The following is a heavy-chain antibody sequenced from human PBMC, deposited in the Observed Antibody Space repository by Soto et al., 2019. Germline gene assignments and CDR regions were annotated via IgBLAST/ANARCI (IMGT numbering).Heavy chain of an antibody. V-gene: IGHV4-59*01. Sequence: SETLSLTCTVSGGSISSYYWSWIRQPPGKGLEWIGYIYYSGSTNYNPSLKSRVTISVDTSKNQFSLKLSSVTAADTAVYYCARDLRGVAVDYWGQGTLVTVSS. J-gene: IGHJ4*02. CDR3: ARDLRGVAVDY. CDR2: IYYSGST. CDR1: GGSISSYY. D-gene: IGHD6-19*01.